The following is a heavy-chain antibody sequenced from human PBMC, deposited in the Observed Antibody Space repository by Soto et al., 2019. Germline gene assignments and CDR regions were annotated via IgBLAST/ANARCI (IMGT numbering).Heavy chain of an antibody. CDR2: INGDGSST. CDR1: GFTFSSYW. D-gene: IGHD3-22*01. V-gene: IGHV3-74*01. J-gene: IGHJ4*02. Sequence: GGSLRLSCAASGFTFSSYWMHWVRQAPGKGLVWVSRINGDGSSTSYADSVKGRFTISRDNAKNTLYLQMKSLRAEDTAVYYTAMKFYYCSGYSNYFDYWGQGTRVTVSS. CDR3: AMKFYYCSGYSNYFDY.